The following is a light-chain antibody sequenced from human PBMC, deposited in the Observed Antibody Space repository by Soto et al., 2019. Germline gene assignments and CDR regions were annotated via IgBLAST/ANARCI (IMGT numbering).Light chain of an antibody. CDR1: SSDVGGYNY. CDR2: EVS. V-gene: IGLV2-8*01. CDR3: SSYAGSNPEV. J-gene: IGLJ2*01. Sequence: QSALTQPPSASGSPGQSVTISCTGTSSDVGGYNYVSWYQQHPGKAPKLMIYEVSKRPSGVPDRFSGSKSGNTASLTVSGLQAEDEADYYCSSYAGSNPEVFGGGTKLTV.